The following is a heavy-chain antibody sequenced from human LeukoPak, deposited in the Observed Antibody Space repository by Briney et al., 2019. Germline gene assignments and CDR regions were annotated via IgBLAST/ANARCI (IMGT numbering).Heavy chain of an antibody. Sequence: GGSLRLSCEASGFTFSRYWMHWVRQAAGKGLVWVSRIKSDGKTSYADSVKGRFTISRDNAKNTVSLQMDSLRAEDTGVYYCARAPSEVGGYYPEYFRHWGQGTLVTVSS. J-gene: IGHJ1*01. V-gene: IGHV3-74*01. CDR3: ARAPSEVGGYYPEYFRH. CDR1: GFTFSRYW. D-gene: IGHD3-22*01. CDR2: IKSDGKT.